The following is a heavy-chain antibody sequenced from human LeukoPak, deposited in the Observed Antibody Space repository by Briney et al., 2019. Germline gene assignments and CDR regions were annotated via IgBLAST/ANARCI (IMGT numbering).Heavy chain of an antibody. Sequence: PGGSLRLSCAASGFTFDDYGMSWVRQAPGKGLEWVSGINWNGGSTGYADSVKGRFTISRDNAKNSLYLQMNSLRAEDTALYHCARGFPNCGGDCRQRPFDYWGQGTLVTVSS. CDR3: ARGFPNCGGDCRQRPFDY. V-gene: IGHV3-20*01. CDR1: GFTFDDYG. D-gene: IGHD2-21*01. J-gene: IGHJ4*02. CDR2: INWNGGST.